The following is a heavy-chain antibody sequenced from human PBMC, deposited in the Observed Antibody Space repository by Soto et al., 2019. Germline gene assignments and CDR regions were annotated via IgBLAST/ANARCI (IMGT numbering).Heavy chain of an antibody. V-gene: IGHV3-74*01. CDR2: INSGGSST. CDR1: GFTFSSYW. J-gene: IGHJ4*02. Sequence: EVQLVESGGGLVQPGGSLRLSCAASGFTFSSYWMHWVRQAPGKGLVWVSRINSGGSSTSYADSVKGRFTISRDNDKNTLILQMNSVSGEDTAVYYCASTYYDLWSGYSSRFDYRGQGTLFTVSS. CDR3: ASTYYDLWSGYSSRFDY. D-gene: IGHD3-3*01.